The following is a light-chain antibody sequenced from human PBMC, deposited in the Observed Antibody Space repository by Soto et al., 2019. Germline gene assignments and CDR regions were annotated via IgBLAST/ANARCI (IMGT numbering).Light chain of an antibody. J-gene: IGKJ5*01. V-gene: IGKV1-5*03. CDR2: QAS. CDR3: QQGYSNPIT. Sequence: DIQMTQAASTLSASVGDRVTITCRASQSISTWLAWYQQKPGKAPNLLIYQASRLESGVPSRFSGSGSGTDFTLTISSLQPEDFATYYCQQGYSNPITFGQGTRLEI. CDR1: QSISTW.